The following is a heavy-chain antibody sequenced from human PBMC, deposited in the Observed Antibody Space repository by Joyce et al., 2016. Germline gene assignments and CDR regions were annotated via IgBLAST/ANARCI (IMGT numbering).Heavy chain of an antibody. V-gene: IGHV3-21*01. CDR1: GLTFSSSS. CDR2: INGNSYFI. J-gene: IGHJ6*02. CDR3: VRGGKDCSYSMDV. D-gene: IGHD2-21*01. Sequence: EVQLVESGGGLVKPGGSLRLSCAASGLTFSSSSMSWISQAPGKGLEWVAAINGNSYFIFHADSVKGRFTVSRDNAKNTLYLQMNSLRVEDTAVFYCVRGGKDCSYSMDVWGQGTTVTVSS.